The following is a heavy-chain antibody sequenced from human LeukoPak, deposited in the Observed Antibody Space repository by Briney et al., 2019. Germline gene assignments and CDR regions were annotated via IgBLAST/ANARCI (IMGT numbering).Heavy chain of an antibody. D-gene: IGHD5-12*01. J-gene: IGHJ4*02. CDR3: ARDRSGYDLGIDY. CDR2: ISYDGSNK. V-gene: IGHV3-30*04. CDR1: GFPFSSYA. Sequence: GSLRLSCAASGFPFSSYAMHWVRQAPGKGLEWVAVISYDGSNKYYADSVKGGFTISRDNSKNTLYLQMNSLRAKDTAVYYCARDRSGYDLGIDYWGQGTLVTVSS.